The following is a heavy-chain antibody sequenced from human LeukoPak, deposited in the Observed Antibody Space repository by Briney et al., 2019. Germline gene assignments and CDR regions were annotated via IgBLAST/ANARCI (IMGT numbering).Heavy chain of an antibody. CDR1: GFTFSSYA. CDR2: ISGSGGST. V-gene: IGHV3-23*01. J-gene: IGHJ4*02. Sequence: GGSLRLSCAASGFTFSSYAMSWVRQAPGKGLEWVSAISGSGGSTYYADSVKGRFTISRDNSKNTLYLQMNSLRAEDTAVYYCAKEGSSLLWFGESPDYWGQGTLVTVSS. CDR3: AKEGSSLLWFGESPDY. D-gene: IGHD3-10*01.